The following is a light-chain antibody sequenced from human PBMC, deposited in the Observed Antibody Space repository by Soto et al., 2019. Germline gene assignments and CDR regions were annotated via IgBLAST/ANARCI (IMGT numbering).Light chain of an antibody. CDR2: GAS. CDR1: QSVSSN. J-gene: IGKJ1*01. V-gene: IGKV3-15*01. Sequence: EIVRRQNPRTRAVSAKGVATVCCRASQSVSSNLAWYRQKPGQAPRLLIYGASTRATGIPARFSCSWSGTEFPLTISRLQSEDFPVYYCQQYTNWPGTFGQGTQVDIK. CDR3: QQYTNWPGT.